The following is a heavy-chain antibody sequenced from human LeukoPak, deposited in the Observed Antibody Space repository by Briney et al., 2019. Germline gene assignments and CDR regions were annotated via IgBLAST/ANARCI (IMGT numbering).Heavy chain of an antibody. CDR1: GGSFSGYY. Sequence: PSETLSLSCAVYGGSFSGYYWSWIRQPPGKGLEWIGEINHSGSTNYNPSLKSRVTISVDTSKNQFSLKLSSVTTTDTAVYYCARGRLQYYYYYYMDVWGKGTTVTVSS. D-gene: IGHD5-24*01. J-gene: IGHJ6*03. V-gene: IGHV4-34*01. CDR3: ARGRLQYYYYYYMDV. CDR2: INHSGST.